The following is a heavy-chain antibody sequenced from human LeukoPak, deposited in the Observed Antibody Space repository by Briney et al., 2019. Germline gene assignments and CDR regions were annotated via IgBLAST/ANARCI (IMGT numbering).Heavy chain of an antibody. J-gene: IGHJ4*02. V-gene: IGHV3-30*03. D-gene: IGHD7-27*01. CDR3: ARANWGLYYFDY. CDR1: GFTFSNYG. Sequence: GGSLRLSCAASGFTFSNYGMNWVRQAPGKGLEWVAVISYDGSNKYYADSVKGRFTISRDNSKNTLYLQMNSLRAEDTAVYYCARANWGLYYFDYWGQGTLVTVSS. CDR2: ISYDGSNK.